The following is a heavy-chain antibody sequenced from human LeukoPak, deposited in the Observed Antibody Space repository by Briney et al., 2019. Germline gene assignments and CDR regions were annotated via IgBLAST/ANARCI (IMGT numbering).Heavy chain of an antibody. CDR2: IHYDGSNQ. D-gene: IGHD2-8*02. V-gene: IGHV3-33*08. CDR1: GFTLSSYG. Sequence: GGSLRLSCAASGFTLSSYGMHWVRQAPGKGLECVAFIHYDGSNQYYADSVKGRFTISRDNSKNTLYLQMNSLRAEDTAVYYCARLFGGVTTFDYWGQGALVTVSS. CDR3: ARLFGGVTTFDY. J-gene: IGHJ4*02.